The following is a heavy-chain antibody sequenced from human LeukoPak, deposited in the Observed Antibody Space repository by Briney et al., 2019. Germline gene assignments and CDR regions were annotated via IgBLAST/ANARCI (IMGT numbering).Heavy chain of an antibody. CDR2: IYYSGST. J-gene: IGHJ3*02. CDR1: GGSISSYY. CDR3: AREMATIRASNDAFDI. Sequence: PSETLSLTCTVSGGSISSYYWSWIRQPPGKGLEWIGYIYYSGSTNYNPSLKSRVTISVDTSKNQFSLKLSSVTAADTAVYYCAREMATIRASNDAFDIWGQGTMVTVSS. D-gene: IGHD5-24*01. V-gene: IGHV4-59*12.